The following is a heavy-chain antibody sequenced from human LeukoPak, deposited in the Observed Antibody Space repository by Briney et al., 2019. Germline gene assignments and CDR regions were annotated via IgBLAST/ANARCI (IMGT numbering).Heavy chain of an antibody. Sequence: PSETLSLTCTVSGGSISSYYWSWIRQPPRKGLEWIGYIYYRESTNYNPSLKSRVTISVDTSKNQFSLKLSSVTAADTAVYYCARQGYWSGYFLFDYWGQGTLVTVSS. D-gene: IGHD3-3*01. CDR3: ARQGYWSGYFLFDY. CDR2: IYYREST. V-gene: IGHV4-59*08. CDR1: GGSISSYY. J-gene: IGHJ4*02.